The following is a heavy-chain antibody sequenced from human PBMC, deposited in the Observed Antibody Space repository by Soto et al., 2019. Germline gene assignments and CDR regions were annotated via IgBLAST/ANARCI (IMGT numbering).Heavy chain of an antibody. J-gene: IGHJ4*02. Sequence: EVQLLESGGGLVRPGGSLRLSCAASGFTFTSYAMTWVRQAPGKGLEWVSGISGTGGSTYYADSVKCRFTISRDKSKNTLYLHVNSLRDEDTAVYYCARGSDYSDYDLEYWGQGTLVTVSS. D-gene: IGHD4-17*01. V-gene: IGHV3-23*01. CDR3: ARGSDYSDYDLEY. CDR2: ISGTGGST. CDR1: GFTFTSYA.